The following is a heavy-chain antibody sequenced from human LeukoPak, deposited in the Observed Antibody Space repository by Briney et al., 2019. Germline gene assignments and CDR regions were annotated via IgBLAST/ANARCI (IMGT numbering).Heavy chain of an antibody. CDR2: IIPIFGTA. CDR1: GGTFSSYA. J-gene: IGHJ4*02. V-gene: IGHV1-69*06. CDR3: ARGGSYYDSSGYYYRFDY. Sequence: SVKVSCKASGGTFSSYAISWVRQAPGQGLEWMGGIIPIFGTANYAQKFQGRVTITADKSTSTAYMELSSLRSEDTAVYYCARGGSYYDSSGYYYRFDYWGQGTLVTVSS. D-gene: IGHD3-22*01.